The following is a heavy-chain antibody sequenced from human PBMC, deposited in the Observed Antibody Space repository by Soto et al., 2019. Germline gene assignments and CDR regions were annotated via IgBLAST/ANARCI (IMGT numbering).Heavy chain of an antibody. D-gene: IGHD1-26*01. Sequence: QVQLVQSGAEVKKPGSSVKVSCKASGGTFSSYAISWVRQAPGQGLEWMGGIIPIFGTANYAQKFQGRVTITADESTSTAYMELSSMRSEDTAVYYCARAGGSLAGYYYYGMDVWGQGTTVTVSS. CDR2: IIPIFGTA. J-gene: IGHJ6*02. V-gene: IGHV1-69*01. CDR3: ARAGGSLAGYYYYGMDV. CDR1: GGTFSSYA.